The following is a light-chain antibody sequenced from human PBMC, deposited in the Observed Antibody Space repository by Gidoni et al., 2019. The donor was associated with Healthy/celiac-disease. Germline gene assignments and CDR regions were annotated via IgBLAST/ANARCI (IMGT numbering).Light chain of an antibody. J-gene: IGKJ1*01. CDR3: MQALQTPWT. V-gene: IGKV2-28*01. CDR2: LGS. Sequence: IVMTQSPLSLPVTPGEPASISCRSGQSLLHSTGYHYLEWYLQKPGQSPQLLIYLGSNRASGVPDRCSGSGSGKDFTMKISRVEDEDVGVYYCMQALQTPWTFGQGTKVEIK. CDR1: QSLLHSTGYHY.